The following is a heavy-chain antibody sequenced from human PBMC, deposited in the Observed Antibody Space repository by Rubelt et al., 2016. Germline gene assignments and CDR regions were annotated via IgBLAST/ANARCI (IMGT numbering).Heavy chain of an antibody. CDR1: GFTFDDFA. Sequence: VQLVESGGGLVKPGGSLRLSCAASGFTFDDFAMHWVRQAPGKGLEWVSGLSWNSGRIASAGSVKGRFTISRDNAKNSLYLQMNSLRAEDTAVYYCANLYYYEDGIDYWGQGTLVTVSS. J-gene: IGHJ4*02. D-gene: IGHD3-22*01. CDR2: LSWNSGRI. CDR3: ANLYYYEDGIDY. V-gene: IGHV3-9*01.